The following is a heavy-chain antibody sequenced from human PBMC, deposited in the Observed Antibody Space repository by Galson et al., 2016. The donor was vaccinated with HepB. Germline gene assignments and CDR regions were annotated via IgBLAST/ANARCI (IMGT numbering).Heavy chain of an antibody. CDR3: ARASGTYGSHDDAFDI. Sequence: SLRLSCAASGFTFSNFGIHWVRQAPGKGLEWVAVIWYDGTNKNCADSVKGRFIISRDNSRNTLYLQMSSLRAEDTAMYYCARASGTYGSHDDAFDIWGQGTMVTVSS. V-gene: IGHV3-33*08. CDR2: IWYDGTNK. J-gene: IGHJ3*02. D-gene: IGHD1-26*01. CDR1: GFTFSNFG.